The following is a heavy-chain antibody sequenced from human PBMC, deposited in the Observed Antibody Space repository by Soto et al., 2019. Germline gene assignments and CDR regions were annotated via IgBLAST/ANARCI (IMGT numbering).Heavy chain of an antibody. CDR3: ARGSGWAADAFDI. D-gene: IGHD6-19*01. CDR2: ISAYNGNT. J-gene: IGHJ3*02. Sequence: ASDSVSCMASVFTFTSHGISWVRPSPGQGLEWMGLISAYNGNTNYAQKLQGRVTMTTDTSTSTAYMELRSLRSDDTAVYYCARGSGWAADAFDIWGQGSMVTVSS. CDR1: VFTFTSHG. V-gene: IGHV1-18*01.